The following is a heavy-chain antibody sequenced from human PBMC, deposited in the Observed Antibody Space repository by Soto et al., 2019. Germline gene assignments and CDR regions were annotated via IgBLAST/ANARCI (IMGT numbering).Heavy chain of an antibody. CDR1: GFTLTNFA. Sequence: QVQLVESGGGVVQPGRSLRLSGAASGFTLTNFAMHWVRQAPGKGLEWVAVMSWDGSHTYYADSVRGRFTISRDSSKNTLFLQMASLLAEETAIYYCAIWYYYDTIRYFHYWRQGTLVIFSS. J-gene: IGHJ4*02. V-gene: IGHV3-30*14. D-gene: IGHD3-22*01. CDR2: MSWDGSHT. CDR3: AIWYYYDTIRYFHY.